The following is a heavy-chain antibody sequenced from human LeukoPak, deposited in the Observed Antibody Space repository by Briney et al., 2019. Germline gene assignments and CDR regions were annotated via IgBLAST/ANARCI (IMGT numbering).Heavy chain of an antibody. CDR3: AKDLHDYGNYVGWFDS. CDR1: GFTFSGSA. Sequence: GGSLRLSCAASGFTFSGSAMSWVRQAPGEGLEWVSLISYSGANSYYTDSVRGRFTISRDNSKDTLFLQMNSLRAEDTAIYYCAKDLHDYGNYVGWFDSWGQGTLVTVSS. V-gene: IGHV3-23*01. D-gene: IGHD4-11*01. J-gene: IGHJ5*01. CDR2: ISYSGANS.